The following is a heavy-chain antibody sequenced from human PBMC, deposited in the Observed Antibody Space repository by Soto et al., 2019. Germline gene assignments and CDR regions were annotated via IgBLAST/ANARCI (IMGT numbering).Heavy chain of an antibody. J-gene: IGHJ4*02. D-gene: IGHD3-22*01. CDR1: RYTFTSYD. CDR3: ARDHPPTQYYDSRGYYPYFDY. V-gene: IGHV1-18*04. Sequence: ASVKVSCKASRYTFTSYDISWVRQAPGQGLEWMGWISAYNGNTNYAQKLQGRVTLTTDTSTSTAYMELRSLRSDNTAVYYCARDHPPTQYYDSRGYYPYFDYWGQGTLVTVSS. CDR2: ISAYNGNT.